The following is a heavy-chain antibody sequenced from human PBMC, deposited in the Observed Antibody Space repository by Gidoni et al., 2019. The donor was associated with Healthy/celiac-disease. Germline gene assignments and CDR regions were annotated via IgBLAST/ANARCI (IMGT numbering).Heavy chain of an antibody. CDR3: ARGTDYYFDY. V-gene: IGHV3-13*01. CDR2: IGTAGDT. Sequence: EVQLVESGGGLVQPGGSLRLYCAASGFTFSRYDMHWGRQATGKGLEWVSSIGTAGDTYYPGSVKGRFTISRENAKNSLYLQMNSLRAGDTAVYYCARGTDYYFDYWGQGTLVTVSS. D-gene: IGHD1-1*01. J-gene: IGHJ4*02. CDR1: GFTFSRYD.